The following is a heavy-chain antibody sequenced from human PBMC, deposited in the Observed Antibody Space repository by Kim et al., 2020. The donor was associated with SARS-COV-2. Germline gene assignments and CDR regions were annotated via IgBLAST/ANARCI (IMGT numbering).Heavy chain of an antibody. CDR1: GFTFSTHW. Sequence: GGSLRLSCAASGFTFSTHWMHWVRQAPGKGLVWVSRINCDGSSTRYTDSVRGRFTISRDNAKNTLYLQMNSLRAEDTAVYYCAGGRQYSYGPFDYWGQGTLVTVSS. J-gene: IGHJ4*02. CDR3: AGGRQYSYGPFDY. D-gene: IGHD5-18*01. V-gene: IGHV3-74*01. CDR2: INCDGSST.